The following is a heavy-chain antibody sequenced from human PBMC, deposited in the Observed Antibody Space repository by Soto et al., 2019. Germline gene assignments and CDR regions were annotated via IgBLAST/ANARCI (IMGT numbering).Heavy chain of an antibody. CDR2: IYYSGST. CDR1: GGSISSGGYY. V-gene: IGHV4-31*03. CDR3: ARLGRYYDSSGYFNAEYFQH. Sequence: SETLSLTCTVSGGSISSGGYYWSWIRQHPGKGLEWIGYIYYSGSTYYNPSLKSRVTISVDTSKNQFSLKLSSVTAADTAVYYCARLGRYYDSSGYFNAEYFQHWGQGTLVTVSS. J-gene: IGHJ1*01. D-gene: IGHD3-22*01.